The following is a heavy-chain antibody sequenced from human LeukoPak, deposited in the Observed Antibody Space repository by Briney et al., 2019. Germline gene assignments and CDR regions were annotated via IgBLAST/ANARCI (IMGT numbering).Heavy chain of an antibody. D-gene: IGHD4-23*01. CDR3: ARPADYGGNQYYFDY. CDR1: GGTFSSYA. CDR2: IIPILGIA. Sequence: ASVKVSCKASGGTFSSYAISWVRQAPGQGLEWMGRIIPILGIANYAQKFQGRVTITADKSTSTAYMELSSLRSEDTAVYYCARPADYGGNQYYFDYWGQGTLVTVSS. V-gene: IGHV1-69*04. J-gene: IGHJ4*02.